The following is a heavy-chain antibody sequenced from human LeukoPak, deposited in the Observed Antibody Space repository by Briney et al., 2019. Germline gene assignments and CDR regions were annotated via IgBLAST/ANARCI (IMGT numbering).Heavy chain of an antibody. CDR3: TTDPPSVGYFDY. CDR1: GFTFSDAW. D-gene: IGHD1-26*01. Sequence: GGSLRLSCAASGFTFSDAWMNWVRQAPGKGLEWVGRIKSKTDGGTTDYAAPVKGRFTISRDDSKNTLYLQMNSLKTEDTAVYYCTTDPPSVGYFDYGGQGTLVTVSS. CDR2: IKSKTDGGTT. J-gene: IGHJ4*02. V-gene: IGHV3-15*01.